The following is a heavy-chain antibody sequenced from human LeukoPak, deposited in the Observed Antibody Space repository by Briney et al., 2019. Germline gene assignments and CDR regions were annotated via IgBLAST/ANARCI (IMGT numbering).Heavy chain of an antibody. J-gene: IGHJ5*02. D-gene: IGHD2-2*01. V-gene: IGHV4-30-2*01. CDR1: GGSISSGGYS. Sequence: SETLSLSCAVSGGSISSGGYSWSWIRQPPGKGLEWIGYIYHSGSTYYNPSLKSRVTISVDRSKNQFSLKLSSVTAADTAVYYCARGYCSSTSRYPYNWFDPWGQGTLVTVSS. CDR3: ARGYCSSTSRYPYNWFDP. CDR2: IYHSGST.